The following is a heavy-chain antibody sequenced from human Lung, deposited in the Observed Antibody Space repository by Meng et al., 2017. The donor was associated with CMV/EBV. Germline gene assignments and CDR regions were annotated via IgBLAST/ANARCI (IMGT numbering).Heavy chain of an antibody. V-gene: IGHV3-49*04. CDR1: GCTFSGYD. CDR3: TRGHSSGI. CDR2: IRSKGYGGTI. Sequence: GTLSLTCRASGCTFSGYDMSWVRQAPGKGLEWVGFIRSKGYGGTIEYAASVKGRSTISRDDSKSIAYLQMNSLNTEDTAVYYWTRGHSSGIWGQGTLVTVSS. J-gene: IGHJ4*02. D-gene: IGHD6-19*01.